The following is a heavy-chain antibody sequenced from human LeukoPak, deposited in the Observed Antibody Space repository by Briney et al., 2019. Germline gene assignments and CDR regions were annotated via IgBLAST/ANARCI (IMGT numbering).Heavy chain of an antibody. J-gene: IGHJ4*02. CDR3: ATSYCGGDCYSRTGDY. CDR1: GRSFSGYY. V-gene: IGHV4-34*01. D-gene: IGHD2-21*02. CDR2: INHSGST. Sequence: SETLSLTCAVYGRSFSGYYWSWLRQPPGKGLEWIGEINHSGSTNYNPSLKSRVTLSVDTSKNQFSLKLSSVTAADTAVYYCATSYCGGDCYSRTGDYWGQGTLVTVSS.